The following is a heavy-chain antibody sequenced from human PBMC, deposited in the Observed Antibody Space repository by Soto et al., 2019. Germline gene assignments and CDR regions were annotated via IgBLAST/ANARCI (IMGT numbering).Heavy chain of an antibody. J-gene: IGHJ4*02. Sequence: TLSLTCTVSGGSISSYYWSWIRQPPGKGLEWIGYIYYSGSTNYNPSLKSRVTISVDTSKNQFSLKLSSVTAADTAVYYCARLCGGSCYSLFDYWGQGTLVTVSS. V-gene: IGHV4-59*08. CDR2: IYYSGST. D-gene: IGHD2-15*01. CDR3: ARLCGGSCYSLFDY. CDR1: GGSISSYY.